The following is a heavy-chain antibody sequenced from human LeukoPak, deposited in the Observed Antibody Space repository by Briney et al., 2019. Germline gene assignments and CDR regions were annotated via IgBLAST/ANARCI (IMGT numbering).Heavy chain of an antibody. CDR1: GGSISSSNYY. CDR2: ILYSGST. V-gene: IGHV4-39*01. J-gene: IGHJ4*02. Sequence: PSETLSLTCTVSGGSISSSNYYWGWIRQPPGKGLEWIGSILYSGSTYYNPSLKSRVTVSADTSKNQFSLKLSSVTAADTAVYYCARSSVIAAVDYWGRGTLVTVSS. CDR3: ARSSVIAAVDY. D-gene: IGHD6-13*01.